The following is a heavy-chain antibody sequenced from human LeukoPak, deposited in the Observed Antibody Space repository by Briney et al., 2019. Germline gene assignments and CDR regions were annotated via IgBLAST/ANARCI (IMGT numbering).Heavy chain of an antibody. CDR3: ARGGGWYHFDY. CDR1: GGSFSGYY. CDR2: INHSGST. J-gene: IGHJ4*02. Sequence: SETLSLTCAVYGGSFSGYYWSWIRQPPGKGLEWIGEINHSGSTNYNPSLKSRVTISVDTSKNQFSLKLSSVTAADTAVYYCARGGGWYHFDYWGQGTLVTVSS. V-gene: IGHV4-34*01. D-gene: IGHD6-19*01.